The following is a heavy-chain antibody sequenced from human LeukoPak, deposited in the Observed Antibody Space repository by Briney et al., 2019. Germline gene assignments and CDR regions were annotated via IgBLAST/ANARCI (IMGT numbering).Heavy chain of an antibody. CDR2: ISSSGSTI. J-gene: IGHJ3*02. V-gene: IGHV3-48*03. CDR1: GFTFSSHE. Sequence: PGGSLRLSCAASGFTFSSHEMNWVRQAPGKGLEWVSYISSSGSTIYYADSVKGRFTISRDNAKNSLYLQMNSLRAEDTAVYYCARVKRYYDSSGYADDAFDIWGQGTMVTVSS. D-gene: IGHD3-22*01. CDR3: ARVKRYYDSSGYADDAFDI.